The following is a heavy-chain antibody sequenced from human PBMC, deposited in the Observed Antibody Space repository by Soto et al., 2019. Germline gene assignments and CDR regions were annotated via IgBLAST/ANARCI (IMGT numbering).Heavy chain of an antibody. CDR2: ISGSGGST. D-gene: IGHD3-10*01. V-gene: IGHV3-23*01. CDR3: AKDDYYGSGSYYTYYFDY. Sequence: GGSLRLSCAASGFTFSSYAMSWVRQAPGKGLEWVSAISGSGGSTYYADSVKGRFPISRDNSKNTLYLQMNSLRAEDTAVYYCAKDDYYGSGSYYTYYFDYWGQGTLVTVSS. J-gene: IGHJ4*02. CDR1: GFTFSSYA.